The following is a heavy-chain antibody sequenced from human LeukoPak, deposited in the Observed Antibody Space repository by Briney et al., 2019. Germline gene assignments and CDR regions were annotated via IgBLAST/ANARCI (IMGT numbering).Heavy chain of an antibody. V-gene: IGHV3-7*01. CDR2: INQDGGEK. D-gene: IGHD4-17*01. Sequence: GGSLRLSCAAPRFTFSSYWMSWVRQAPGKGLEWVANINQDGGEKYYVDSVKGRFTISRDNAKNSLYLQMNSLRAEDTAVYYCASLWNGDHVVFDYWGQGTLVTVSS. J-gene: IGHJ4*02. CDR1: RFTFSSYW. CDR3: ASLWNGDHVVFDY.